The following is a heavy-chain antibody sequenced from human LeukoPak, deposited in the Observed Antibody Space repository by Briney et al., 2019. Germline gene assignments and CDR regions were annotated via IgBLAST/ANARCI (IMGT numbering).Heavy chain of an antibody. CDR2: ISYDGSNK. CDR3: ARAVDTAMVTKGFDY. J-gene: IGHJ4*02. D-gene: IGHD5-18*01. CDR1: GFTFSSYA. Sequence: GRSLRLSCAASGFTFSSYAMHWVRQAPGEGLVWVAVISYDGSNKYYADSVKGRFTISRDNSKNTLYLQMNSLRAEDTAVYYCARAVDTAMVTKGFDYWGQGTLVTVSS. V-gene: IGHV3-30*04.